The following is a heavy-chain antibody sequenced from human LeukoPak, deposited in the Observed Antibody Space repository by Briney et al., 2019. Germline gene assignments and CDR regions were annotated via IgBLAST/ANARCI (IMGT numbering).Heavy chain of an antibody. J-gene: IGHJ3*02. CDR1: GFTFSDDY. V-gene: IGHV3-11*06. CDR2: TNSGGSYT. CDR3: AREIFNGFDI. Sequence: PGGSLRLSCAASGFTFSDDYISWIRQTPGKGLEWVSYTNSGGSYTNYADSVKGRFTISRDNSKNTLFLQMNSLRAEDTAVYYCAREIFNGFDIWGQGTMVTVSS.